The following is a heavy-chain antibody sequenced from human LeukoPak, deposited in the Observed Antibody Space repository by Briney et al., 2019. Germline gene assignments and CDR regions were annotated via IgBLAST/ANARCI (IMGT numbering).Heavy chain of an antibody. Sequence: SETLSLTCTVSGYSISSGYYWGWIRQPPGWGLARLGSIYHSGSTYYNPSLKSRVTISVDTSKNQFSLKLNTVAAADTAVYYCAKSNGYGLVDIWGQGTMVTVSS. D-gene: IGHD3-10*01. V-gene: IGHV4-38-2*02. J-gene: IGHJ3*02. CDR1: GYSISSGYY. CDR2: IYHSGST. CDR3: AKSNGYGLVDI.